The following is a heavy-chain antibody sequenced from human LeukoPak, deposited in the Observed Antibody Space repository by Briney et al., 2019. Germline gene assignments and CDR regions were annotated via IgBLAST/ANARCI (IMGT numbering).Heavy chain of an antibody. J-gene: IGHJ4*02. Sequence: TSETLSLTCTVSGGSISSYYWSWIRQPPGKGLEWIGYIYYSGSTNYNPSLKSRVTISVDTSKNQFSLKLSSVAAADTAVYYCARVGGYSCFDYWGQGTLVTVSS. D-gene: IGHD5-18*01. CDR3: ARVGGYSCFDY. V-gene: IGHV4-59*01. CDR1: GGSISSYY. CDR2: IYYSGST.